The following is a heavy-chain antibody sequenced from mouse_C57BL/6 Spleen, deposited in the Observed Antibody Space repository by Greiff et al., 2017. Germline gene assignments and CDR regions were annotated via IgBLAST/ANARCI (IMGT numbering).Heavy chain of an antibody. J-gene: IGHJ2*01. CDR1: GYTFTSYW. CDR3: ARGEGIGTTVVRYFDY. CDR2: INPSNGGT. V-gene: IGHV1-53*01. Sequence: QVQLQQPGTELVKPGASVKLSCKASGYTFTSYWMHWVKQRPGQGLEWIGNINPSNGGTNYNEKFKSKATLTVDKSSSTAYMQLSSLTSEDSAVYYCARGEGIGTTVVRYFDYWGQGTTLTVSS. D-gene: IGHD1-1*01.